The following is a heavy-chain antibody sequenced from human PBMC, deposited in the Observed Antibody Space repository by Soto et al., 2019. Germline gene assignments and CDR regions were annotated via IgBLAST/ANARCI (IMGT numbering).Heavy chain of an antibody. Sequence: SETLSLTCTVSGGSVSHYYWSWLRQPPGKGLECIGYIYFTGSTNYNPSLKTRVNISIDTSKNQFSLNLSSVTAADTAVYFCARVFRSYQEYWGQGALVTVSS. CDR1: GGSVSHYY. D-gene: IGHD1-26*01. V-gene: IGHV4-59*02. CDR3: ARVFRSYQEY. CDR2: IYFTGST. J-gene: IGHJ4*02.